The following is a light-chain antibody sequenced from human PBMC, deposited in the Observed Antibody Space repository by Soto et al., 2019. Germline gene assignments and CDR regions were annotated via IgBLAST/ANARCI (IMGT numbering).Light chain of an antibody. V-gene: IGKV1-27*01. CDR1: QVISNY. CDR2: TVS. J-gene: IGKJ1*01. CDR3: QQYNSYFTWT. Sequence: QMTQSPSSLSASVGARVTITCRASQVISNYLAWYQQKPGXVPKLLIFTVSTLQPGFTSRFSGSGSGTEFYLTISSLQPDDIATYYCQQYNSYFTWTVGQGTKVDIK.